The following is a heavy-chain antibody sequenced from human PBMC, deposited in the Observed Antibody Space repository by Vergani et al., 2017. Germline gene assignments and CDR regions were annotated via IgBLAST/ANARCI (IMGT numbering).Heavy chain of an antibody. CDR3: ARATCSGGSCYRGFEY. J-gene: IGHJ4*02. D-gene: IGHD2-15*01. CDR2: IIPSLATT. V-gene: IGHV1-69*11. CDR1: GGTFRDDA. Sequence: VQLVQSGAEVKKPGSSVKVSCETYGGTFRDDAISWVRQAPGQGLEWMGSIIPSLATTIYAQKFQGRVTITADESTSTAYMELSSLKSEDTAVFYCARATCSGGSCYRGFEYWGQGSLITVSS.